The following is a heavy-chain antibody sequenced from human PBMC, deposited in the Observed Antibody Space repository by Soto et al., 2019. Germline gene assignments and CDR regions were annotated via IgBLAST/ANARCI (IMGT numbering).Heavy chain of an antibody. CDR1: GYTFSSIG. Sequence: QVQLVQSGAEVKKPGASVTVSCKTSGYTFSSIGISWVRQAPGQGLEWMGWISPHKDDTYYAQRLQGRDTMTTDTSTSTAYMELRSLSTDDTAVYFCVRDLDGSGSYYTNYWGQGTLVTVSS. J-gene: IGHJ4*02. D-gene: IGHD3-10*01. V-gene: IGHV1-18*01. CDR2: ISPHKDDT. CDR3: VRDLDGSGSYYTNY.